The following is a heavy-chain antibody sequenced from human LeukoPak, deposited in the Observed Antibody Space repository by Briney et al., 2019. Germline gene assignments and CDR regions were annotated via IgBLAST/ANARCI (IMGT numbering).Heavy chain of an antibody. CDR2: INPSGGST. Sequence: GASVKVSCKASGYTFTSYYMHWVRQAPGQGLEWMGIINPSGGSTSYAQKFQGRVTMTRDTSTSTVYMELSSLRSEDTAAYYCAREGAAGTSYYYYGMDVWGQGTTVTVSS. V-gene: IGHV1-46*01. D-gene: IGHD6-13*01. CDR1: GYTFTSYY. J-gene: IGHJ6*02. CDR3: AREGAAGTSYYYYGMDV.